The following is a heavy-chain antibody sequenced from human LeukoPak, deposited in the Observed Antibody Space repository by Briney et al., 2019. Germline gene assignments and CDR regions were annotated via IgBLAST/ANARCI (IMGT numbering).Heavy chain of an antibody. CDR2: ITSSSRTI. CDR1: GFTFRSSE. V-gene: IGHV3-48*03. Sequence: PGGALRLSCVASGFTFRSSEMNWVRQAPGKGLEGISYITSSSRTIWYADSVKGRFTISRDNAKHSLYLQMNGLRDDDTAVYYCARIPHPSPVGYWGQGTLVTVSS. D-gene: IGHD4-23*01. CDR3: ARIPHPSPVGY. J-gene: IGHJ4*02.